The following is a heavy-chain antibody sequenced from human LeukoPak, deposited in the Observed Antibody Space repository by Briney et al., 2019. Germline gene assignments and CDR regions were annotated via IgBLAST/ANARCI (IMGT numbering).Heavy chain of an antibody. CDR2: ISGSGGST. Sequence: GGSLRLSCAASGFTFSSYAMSWVRQAPGKGLEWVSAISGSGGSTYYADSVKGRFTISRDNSKNTLYLQMNSLRVEDTALYYCAREGGNSGWSWNYWGQGTLVTVSS. CDR1: GFTFSSYA. J-gene: IGHJ4*02. CDR3: AREGGNSGWSWNY. D-gene: IGHD6-19*01. V-gene: IGHV3-23*01.